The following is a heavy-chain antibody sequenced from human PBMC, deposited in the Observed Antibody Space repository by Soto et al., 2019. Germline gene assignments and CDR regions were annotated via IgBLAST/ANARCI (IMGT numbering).Heavy chain of an antibody. J-gene: IGHJ4*02. CDR2: IKSKTDGGTT. V-gene: IGHV3-15*07. Sequence: GGSLRLSCAASGFTFSNAWMNWVRQAPGKGLEWVGRIKSKTDGGTTDYAAPVKGRFTISRDDSKNTLYLQMNSLKTEDTAVYYCTTAPIVVPTLYYFDYWGQGTLVTVSS. D-gene: IGHD3-22*01. CDR3: TTAPIVVPTLYYFDY. CDR1: GFTFSNAW.